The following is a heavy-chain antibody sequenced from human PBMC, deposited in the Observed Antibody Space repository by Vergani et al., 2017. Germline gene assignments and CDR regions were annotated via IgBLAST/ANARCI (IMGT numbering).Heavy chain of an antibody. J-gene: IGHJ3*02. V-gene: IGHV4-39*01. Sequence: QLQLQESGPGLVKPSETLSLTCTVSGGSISSSSYYWGWIRQPPGKGLEWIGSMYYSGSTYYNPSLKSRVTVSVDTSKNQFSLRLSSVTAADTAVYYCARHFDSSGYYYRIDAFNIWGQGTMVTVSS. CDR3: ARHFDSSGYYYRIDAFNI. CDR1: GGSISSSSYY. CDR2: MYYSGST. D-gene: IGHD3-22*01.